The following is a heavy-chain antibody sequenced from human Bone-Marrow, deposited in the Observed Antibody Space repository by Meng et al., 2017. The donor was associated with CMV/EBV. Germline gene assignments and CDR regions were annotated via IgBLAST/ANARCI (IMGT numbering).Heavy chain of an antibody. CDR3: AKDYIVGATWSAFDI. Sequence: GGSLRLSCPASGFTFDDYAMHWVRQAPGKGLEWVSGISWNSGSIGYADSVKGRFTISRDNAKNSLYLQMNSLRAEDTALYYCAKDYIVGATWSAFDIWGQGTMVTVSS. V-gene: IGHV3-9*01. D-gene: IGHD1-26*01. CDR1: GFTFDDYA. CDR2: ISWNSGSI. J-gene: IGHJ3*02.